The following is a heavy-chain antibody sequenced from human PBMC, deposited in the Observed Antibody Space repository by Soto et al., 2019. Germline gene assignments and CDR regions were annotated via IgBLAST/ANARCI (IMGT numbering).Heavy chain of an antibody. CDR3: ASGRTLIDY. CDR2: ISAYNGNT. V-gene: IGHV1-18*01. J-gene: IGHJ4*02. CDR1: GYTFTNFG. Sequence: ASVKVSCKTSGYTFTNFGLSWVRQAPGQGLEWMGWISAYNGNTNYSQNFQGRVTMTTDTSTSTAYMELRSLRSDDTAVYYCASGRTLIDYWGQGSLVIVSS.